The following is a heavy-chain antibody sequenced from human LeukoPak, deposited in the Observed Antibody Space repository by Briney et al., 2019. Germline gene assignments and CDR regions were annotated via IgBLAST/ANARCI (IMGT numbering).Heavy chain of an antibody. CDR2: INHSGST. CDR3: ARLMVPRNYYYYYYYMDV. V-gene: IGHV4-34*01. Sequence: SETLSLTCAVYGGSFSGYYWSWIRQPPGKGLEWIGEINHSGSTNYNPSLKSRVTISVDMSKNQFSLKLSSVTAADTAVYYCARLMVPRNYYYYYYYMDVWGKGTTVTISS. CDR1: GGSFSGYY. J-gene: IGHJ6*03. D-gene: IGHD2-8*01.